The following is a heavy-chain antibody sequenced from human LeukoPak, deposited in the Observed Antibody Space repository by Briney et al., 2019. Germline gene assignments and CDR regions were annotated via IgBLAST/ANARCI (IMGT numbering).Heavy chain of an antibody. V-gene: IGHV3-21*01. D-gene: IGHD6-13*01. J-gene: IGHJ4*02. CDR1: GFTFSSYS. CDR3: ARGPFSFIAAHNGEEYYFDY. CDR2: ISSSSSYI. Sequence: PGGSLRLSCAASGFTFSSYSMNWVRQAPGKGLEWVSSISSSSSYIYYADSVKGRFTISRDNAKNSLYLQMNSLRAEDTAVYYCARGPFSFIAAHNGEEYYFDYWGQGTLVTVSS.